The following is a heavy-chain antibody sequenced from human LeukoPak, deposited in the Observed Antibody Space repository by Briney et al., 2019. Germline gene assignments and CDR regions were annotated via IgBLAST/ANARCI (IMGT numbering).Heavy chain of an antibody. Sequence: SETLSLTCTVSGGSISSYSWSWIRQPPGKGLEWIGYIYYSGSTNYNPSLKSRVTISLDTSKNQFSLKLTSVTAADTAVYYCARAAAAAIFDYWGQGTLVTVSS. CDR2: IYYSGST. D-gene: IGHD6-13*01. V-gene: IGHV4-59*08. J-gene: IGHJ4*02. CDR1: GGSISSYS. CDR3: ARAAAAAIFDY.